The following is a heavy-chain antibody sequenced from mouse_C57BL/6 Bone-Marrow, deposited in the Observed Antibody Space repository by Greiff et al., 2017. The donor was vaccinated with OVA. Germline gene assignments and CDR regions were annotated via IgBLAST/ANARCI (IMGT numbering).Heavy chain of an antibody. D-gene: IGHD2-5*01. CDR1: GYTFTSYW. CDR3: ARTYSNYLNWYFDV. V-gene: IGHV1-55*01. J-gene: IGHJ1*03. CDR2: IYPGSGST. Sequence: VQLQQSGAELVKPGASVKMSCKASGYTFTSYWITWVKQRPGQGLEWIGDIYPGSGSTNYNEKFKSKATLTVDTSSSTAYMQLSSLTSEDSAVYYCARTYSNYLNWYFDVWGTGTTVTVSS.